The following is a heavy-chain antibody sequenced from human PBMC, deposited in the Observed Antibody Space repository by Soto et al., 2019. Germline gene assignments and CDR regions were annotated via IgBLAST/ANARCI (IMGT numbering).Heavy chain of an antibody. D-gene: IGHD3-10*01. CDR1: GGSISSSNW. CDR3: ARDVWFGELPASYGMDV. CDR2: IYHSGST. Sequence: QVQLQESGPGLVKPSGTLSLTCAVSGGSISSSNWWSWVRQPPGKGLEWIGEIYHSGSTNYNPSLTSRVTISVDKSKNQFSLKLSSVTAAGTAVYYCARDVWFGELPASYGMDVWGQGTTVTVSS. J-gene: IGHJ6*02. V-gene: IGHV4-4*02.